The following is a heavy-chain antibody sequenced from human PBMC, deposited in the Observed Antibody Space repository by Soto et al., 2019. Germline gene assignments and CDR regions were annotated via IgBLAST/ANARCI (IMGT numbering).Heavy chain of an antibody. CDR2: IYPGDSDT. CDR1: GYSFTSYW. D-gene: IGHD3-3*01. J-gene: IGHJ3*01. Sequence: GESLKISCKGSGYSFTSYWIGWVRQMPGKGLEWMGIIYPGDSDTRYSPSFQGQVTISADKSISTAYLQWSSLKASDTAMYYCARRKLQVIPNWYYDFWVGAFDFWGQGTMVTVSS. V-gene: IGHV5-51*01. CDR3: ARRKLQVIPNWYYDFWVGAFDF.